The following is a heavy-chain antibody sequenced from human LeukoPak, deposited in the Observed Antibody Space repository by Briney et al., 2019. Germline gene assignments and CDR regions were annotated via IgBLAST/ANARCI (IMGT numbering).Heavy chain of an antibody. CDR3: AKDKSYSSGWYYFDY. CDR2: ISWNSGSI. V-gene: IGHV3-9*01. CDR1: GFTFDDYA. J-gene: IGHJ4*02. D-gene: IGHD6-19*01. Sequence: PGWSLRLSCAASGFTFDDYAMHWVRQAPGKGLEWVSGISWNSGSIGYADSVKGRFTISRDNAKNSLYLQMNSLRAEDTALYYCAKDKSYSSGWYYFDYWGQGTLVTVSS.